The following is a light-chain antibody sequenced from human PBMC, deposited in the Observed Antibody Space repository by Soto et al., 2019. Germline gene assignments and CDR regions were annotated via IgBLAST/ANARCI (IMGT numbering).Light chain of an antibody. J-gene: IGKJ1*01. V-gene: IGKV1-6*01. CDR2: AAS. CDR1: QDIKNE. CDR3: LQDNNYPRT. Sequence: AIQMTQSPSSLSASVGDRVTITCRASQDIKNELGWYQQKPGKAPNVLIYAASTLLSGVPSRFSGAGSGTDFTLTISSLQPEDFATYYCLQDNNYPRTFGQGTRVEIK.